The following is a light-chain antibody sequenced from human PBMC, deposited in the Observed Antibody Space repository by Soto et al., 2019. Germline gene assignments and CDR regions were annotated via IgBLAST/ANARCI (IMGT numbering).Light chain of an antibody. V-gene: IGLV2-8*01. CDR3: SSYAGSNNLYV. J-gene: IGLJ1*01. Sequence: QSVLTQPPSASGSPGQSVTISCTGTSSDVGIYNYVSWYQHHPGKAPKLLIYEVTKRPSGVPDRFSGSKSGNTASLTVSGLQAEDEADYYCSSYAGSNNLYVFGTGTKLTVL. CDR1: SSDVGIYNY. CDR2: EVT.